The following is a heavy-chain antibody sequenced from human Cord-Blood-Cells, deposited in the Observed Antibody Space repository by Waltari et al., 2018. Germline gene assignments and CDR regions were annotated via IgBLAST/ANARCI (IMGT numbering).Heavy chain of an antibody. CDR3: ATQLTDDAFDI. Sequence: QVQLVQSGAEVKKPGASVKVSARLLDTFTGYYMHWVRQAPGQGLEWMGWSNPNRGGTNYAQKFQGWVTMTRDTSISTAYMELSRLRSDDTAVYYCATQLTDDAFDIWGQGTMVTVSS. CDR2: SNPNRGGT. CDR1: DTFTGYY. D-gene: IGHD7-27*01. J-gene: IGHJ3*02. V-gene: IGHV1-2*04.